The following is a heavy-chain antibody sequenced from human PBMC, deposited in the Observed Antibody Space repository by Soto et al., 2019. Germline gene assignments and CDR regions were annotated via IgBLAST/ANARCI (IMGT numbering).Heavy chain of an antibody. CDR2: ISYDGSNK. J-gene: IGHJ3*02. CDR1: GFTFSSYG. D-gene: IGHD3-22*01. CDR3: AKDRDYYASSGYSPWRYFDYWGADAFDI. V-gene: IGHV3-30*18. Sequence: PGGSLRLSCAASGFTFSSYGMHWVRQAPGKGLEWVAVISYDGSNKYYADSVKGRFTISRDNSKNTLYLQMNSLRAEDTAVYYCAKDRDYYASSGYSPWRYFDYWGADAFDIWGQGTMVTVSS.